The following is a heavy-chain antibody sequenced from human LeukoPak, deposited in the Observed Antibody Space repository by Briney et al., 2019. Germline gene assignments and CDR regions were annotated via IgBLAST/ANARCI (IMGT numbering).Heavy chain of an antibody. CDR3: ARIPVATNWFDP. J-gene: IGHJ5*02. CDR1: GFTFNNYA. D-gene: IGHD2-15*01. V-gene: IGHV3-23*01. CDR2: ISGSGGNT. Sequence: GGSLRLSCAASGFTFNNYAMNWVRQAPGKGLEWVSSISGSGGNTYYADSVKGRFTISRDNSKNTLCLQMNSPRAEDTAVYYCARIPVATNWFDPWGQGTLVTVSS.